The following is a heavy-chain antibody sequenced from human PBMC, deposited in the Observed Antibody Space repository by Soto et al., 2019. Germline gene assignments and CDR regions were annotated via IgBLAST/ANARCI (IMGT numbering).Heavy chain of an antibody. J-gene: IGHJ4*02. Sequence: GESLKISCKGSGYSFTSYWISWVRQMPGKGLEWMGRIDPSDSYTNYSPSFQGHVTISADKSISTAYLQWSSLKASDTAMYYCARHVEDYYDSSGYYGFDYWGQGTLVTVSS. D-gene: IGHD3-22*01. CDR1: GYSFTSYW. CDR3: ARHVEDYYDSSGYYGFDY. V-gene: IGHV5-10-1*01. CDR2: IDPSDSYT.